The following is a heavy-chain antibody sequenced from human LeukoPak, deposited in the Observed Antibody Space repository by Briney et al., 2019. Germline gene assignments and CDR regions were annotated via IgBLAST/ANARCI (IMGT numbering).Heavy chain of an antibody. CDR1: GGSISSSSYY. Sequence: KSSETLSLTCTVSGGSISSSSYYWGWIRQPPGKGLEWIGSIYYSGSTYYNPSLKSRVTISVDTSKNQFSLKLSSVTAADTAVYYCARGWASSSSSFDYWGQGTLVTVSS. V-gene: IGHV4-39*07. CDR3: ARGWASSSSSFDY. D-gene: IGHD6-6*01. CDR2: IYYSGST. J-gene: IGHJ4*02.